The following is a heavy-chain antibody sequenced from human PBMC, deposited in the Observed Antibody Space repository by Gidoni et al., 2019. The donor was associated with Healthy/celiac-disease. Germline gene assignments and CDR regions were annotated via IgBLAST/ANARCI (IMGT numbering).Heavy chain of an antibody. J-gene: IGHJ5*02. Sequence: QVQLVQSGAEVTKPRSSVKVSCKASGSTFRGYAIRWVRQATGQGLEWMGGITPIFGTANYAQKFQGRVTITADEPTRTAHMELSSLRSEDTAVYYCARAADSSGWYGSDWFDPWGQGTLVTVSS. V-gene: IGHV1-69*01. CDR1: GSTFRGYA. CDR2: ITPIFGTA. CDR3: ARAADSSGWYGSDWFDP. D-gene: IGHD6-19*01.